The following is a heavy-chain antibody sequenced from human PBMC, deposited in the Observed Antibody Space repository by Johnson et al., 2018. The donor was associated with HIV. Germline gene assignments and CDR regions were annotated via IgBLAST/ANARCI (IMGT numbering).Heavy chain of an antibody. CDR1: GYSIRNSA. V-gene: IGHV3-7*01. J-gene: IGHJ3*02. CDR3: ARSEHRRSWSNAFDI. Sequence: VQLVESGGGVVQPGRSLRLSCVASGYSIRNSAMHWVRQAPGKGLEWVANIKQDGSEKYYVDSVKGRFTISRENAKNSVYLQMNSLRAEETAVYYCARSEHRRSWSNAFDIWSQGTMVTVSS. D-gene: IGHD6-13*01. CDR2: IKQDGSEK.